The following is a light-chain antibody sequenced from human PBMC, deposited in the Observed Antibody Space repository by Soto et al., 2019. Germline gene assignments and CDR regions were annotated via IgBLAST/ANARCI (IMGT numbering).Light chain of an antibody. CDR1: QNTSSF. CDR3: QHSYSNLGT. Sequence: DIQMTQSPSSLSASVGDRVTITCRAGQNTSSFLNWYQQKPGKAPKRLIYAASSLQSGVPSRFSGSGFGTEFTLTISRLQPEDFATYYCQHSYSNLGTFGQGTKVEIK. CDR2: AAS. V-gene: IGKV1-39*01. J-gene: IGKJ1*01.